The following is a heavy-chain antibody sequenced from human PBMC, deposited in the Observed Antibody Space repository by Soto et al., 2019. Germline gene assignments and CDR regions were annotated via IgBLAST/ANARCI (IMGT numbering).Heavy chain of an antibody. CDR3: AVGKDYYDSSGYDYFDY. CDR2: IYYSGST. CDR1: GGSISSSSYY. D-gene: IGHD3-22*01. J-gene: IGHJ4*02. Sequence: QLQLQESGPGLVKPSETLSLTCTVSGGSISSSSYYWGWIRQPPGKGLEWIGSIYYSGSTYYNPCLKSRVTISVDTSKNQFSLKLSSVTAADTAVYYCAVGKDYYDSSGYDYFDYWGQGTLVTVSS. V-gene: IGHV4-39*01.